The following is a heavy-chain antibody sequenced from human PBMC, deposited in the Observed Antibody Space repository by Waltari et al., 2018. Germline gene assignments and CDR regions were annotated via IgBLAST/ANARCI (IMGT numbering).Heavy chain of an antibody. CDR1: GFNFSNYW. Sequence: AEVKKPGESLRISCQGSGFNFSNYWIGWVRQMPGKGLEWMGIIYPGDSDTRYSPSFQGQVTMSVDKSIRTAYLQWNSLKASDTAIYYCARHRTRSTLYNWFDPWGQGTQVSVSS. V-gene: IGHV5-51*01. CDR3: ARHRTRSTLYNWFDP. J-gene: IGHJ5*02. D-gene: IGHD2-15*01. CDR2: IYPGDSDT.